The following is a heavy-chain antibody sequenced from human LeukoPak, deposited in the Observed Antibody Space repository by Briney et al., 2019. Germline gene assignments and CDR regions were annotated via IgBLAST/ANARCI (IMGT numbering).Heavy chain of an antibody. CDR3: ARESSSVAFDI. V-gene: IGHV3-30-3*01. Sequence: GRSLRLSCAASGFTFSSYAMHWVRQAPGKGLEWVAVISYDGSNKYYADSVKGRFTISGDNSKNTLYLQMNSLRAEDTAVYYCARESSSVAFDIWGQGTMVTVSS. CDR2: ISYDGSNK. CDR1: GFTFSSYA. J-gene: IGHJ3*02. D-gene: IGHD3-22*01.